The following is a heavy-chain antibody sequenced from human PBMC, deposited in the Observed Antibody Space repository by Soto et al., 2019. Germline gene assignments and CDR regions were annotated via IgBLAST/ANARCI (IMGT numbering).Heavy chain of an antibody. D-gene: IGHD2-15*01. CDR1: GFSLSNAKMG. CDR3: ARLVVVTRYWYIDL. V-gene: IGHV2-26*01. Sequence: QVTLKESGPVLVKPTATLTLTCTVSGFSLSNAKMGVSWIRQPPGQALEWLAHIFSNDEKSYSTSLKSSPTISQDTSKGQVVRTVTDMDLVDTATYYCARLVVVTRYWYIDLWGSGTLVTVSS. CDR2: IFSNDEK. J-gene: IGHJ2*01.